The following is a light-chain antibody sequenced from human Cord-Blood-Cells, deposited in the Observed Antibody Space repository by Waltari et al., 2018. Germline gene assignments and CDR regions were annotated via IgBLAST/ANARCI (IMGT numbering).Light chain of an antibody. J-gene: IGKJ4*01. CDR1: QSVSSY. V-gene: IGKV3-11*01. Sequence: EIALTQSPATLSLSPGERATLSCRASQSVSSYLAWYQQKPGQAPRLLIYDASNRATGIPVRFSGSGSGTDFTLTISSLEPEDFAVYYCQQRSNWPKLTFGGGTKVEIK. CDR2: DAS. CDR3: QQRSNWPKLT.